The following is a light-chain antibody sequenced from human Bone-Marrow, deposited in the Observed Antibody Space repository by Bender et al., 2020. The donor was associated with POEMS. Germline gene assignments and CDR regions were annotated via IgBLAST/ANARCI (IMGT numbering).Light chain of an antibody. CDR2: EVN. CDR3: SSYAGSTTLV. CDR1: SSDVGSYNY. V-gene: IGLV2-8*01. Sequence: QSALTQPPSASGSPGQSVTISCTGSSSDVGSYNYVSWYQQHPGKAPKLMIFEVNKRPSGVPDRFSGSKSGNTASLTVSGLQAEDEADYYCSSYAGSTTLVFGTGTKVTVL. J-gene: IGLJ1*01.